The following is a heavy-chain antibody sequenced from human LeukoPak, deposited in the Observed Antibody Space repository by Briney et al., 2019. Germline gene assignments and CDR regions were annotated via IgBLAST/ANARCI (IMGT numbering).Heavy chain of an antibody. J-gene: IGHJ4*02. V-gene: IGHV4-39*01. CDR3: ARHQSDSRTPLLPFDY. D-gene: IGHD6-13*01. CDR1: GGSISSSSYY. Sequence: SETLSLTCTVSGGSISSSSYYWGWIRQPPWKGLEWIGSIYYSGSTYYNPSLKSRVTISVDTSKNQFSLKLSSVTAADTAVYYCARHQSDSRTPLLPFDYWGQGTLVTVSS. CDR2: IYYSGST.